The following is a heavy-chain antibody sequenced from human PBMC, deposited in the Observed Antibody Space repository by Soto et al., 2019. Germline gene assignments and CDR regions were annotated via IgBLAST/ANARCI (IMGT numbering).Heavy chain of an antibody. CDR3: TQECSGNCLDACAV. Sequence: QVQLKESGSGLVKPAQTLSLTCAVSGGSITSGGFYWSWIRQPPGKGLEWIGYVHHTGTTDYHPSLWRRVTISLPRSRNLLPPHPPPVTAAAAATYPSTQECSGNCLDACAVWGHGTTVIFSP. J-gene: IGHJ3*01. D-gene: IGHD2-21*02. CDR1: GGSITSGGFY. CDR2: VHHTGTT. V-gene: IGHV4-30-2*01.